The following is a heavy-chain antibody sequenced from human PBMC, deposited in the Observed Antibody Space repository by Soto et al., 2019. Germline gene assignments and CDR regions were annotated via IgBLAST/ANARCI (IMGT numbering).Heavy chain of an antibody. CDR2: IYYSGST. CDR1: DCSISGGGYY. J-gene: IGHJ3*02. D-gene: IGHD2-21*02. V-gene: IGHV4-31*03. Sequence: SESLSLTCTVADCSISGGGYYWSWIRQHPGKGLEWIGYIYYSGSTYYNPSLKSRVTISVDTSKNQFSLKLSSVTAADTAVYYCARDAAYCGGDCYLIDAFDIWGQGTMVTVSS. CDR3: ARDAAYCGGDCYLIDAFDI.